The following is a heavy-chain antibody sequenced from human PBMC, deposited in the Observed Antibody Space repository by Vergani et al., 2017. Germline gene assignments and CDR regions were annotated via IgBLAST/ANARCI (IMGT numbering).Heavy chain of an antibody. D-gene: IGHD5-12*01. V-gene: IGHV3-11*01. Sequence: QVQLVESGGGLVKPGGSLRLSCAASGFTFSDYYMSWIRQAPGKVLEWVSYISSSGSTIYYADSVKGRFTISGDNAKNSLYLQMKSLRAEDTAVYYCARDRGSGYGTYYYYYYMDVWGKGTTVTVSS. CDR1: GFTFSDYY. CDR2: ISSSGSTI. J-gene: IGHJ6*03. CDR3: ARDRGSGYGTYYYYYYMDV.